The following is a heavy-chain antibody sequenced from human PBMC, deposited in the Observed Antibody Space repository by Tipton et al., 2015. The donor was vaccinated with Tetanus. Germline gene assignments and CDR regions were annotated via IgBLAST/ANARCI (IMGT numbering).Heavy chain of an antibody. D-gene: IGHD2-21*01. V-gene: IGHV4-31*03. CDR2: VYDSGLS. CDR1: GGSMKSRSYY. CDR3: ARGLCGGDRCYDSGYFSYGMDV. Sequence: SLTCTVSGGSMKSRSYYWSWIRQLPGKGLEWIGFVYDSGLSFHNPSLRNRVFISVDTSKNNFSLRLTSVTAADTAVYYCARGLCGGDRCYDSGYFSYGMDVWGQGTTVTVSS. J-gene: IGHJ6*02.